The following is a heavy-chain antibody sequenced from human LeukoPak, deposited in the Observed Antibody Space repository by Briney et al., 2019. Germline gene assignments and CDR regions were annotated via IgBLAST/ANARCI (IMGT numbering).Heavy chain of an antibody. CDR3: TTSVYPN. V-gene: IGHV3-15*01. Sequence: NPGGSLRLSCAASGFTFKNAWMSWVRQAPGKGLEWVGRIKTESDGGTTDYAAPVKGRFTISRDDSKSTLYLQMNSLKTEDTAVYYCTTSVYPNWGQGTLATVSS. CDR1: GFTFKNAW. J-gene: IGHJ4*02. D-gene: IGHD5/OR15-5a*01. CDR2: IKTESDGGTT.